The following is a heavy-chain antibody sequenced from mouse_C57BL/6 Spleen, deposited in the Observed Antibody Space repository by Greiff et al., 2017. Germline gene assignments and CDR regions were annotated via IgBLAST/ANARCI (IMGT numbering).Heavy chain of an antibody. CDR2: INPNNGGT. J-gene: IGHJ3*01. V-gene: IGHV1-22*01. Sequence: EVKLQESGPELVKPGASVKMSCKASGYTFTDYNMHWVKQSHGKSLEWIGYINPNNGGTSYNQKFKGKATLTVNKSSSTAYMELRSLTSEDSAVYYCARGDSSGYHFAYWGQGTLVTVSA. D-gene: IGHD3-2*02. CDR3: ARGDSSGYHFAY. CDR1: GYTFTDYN.